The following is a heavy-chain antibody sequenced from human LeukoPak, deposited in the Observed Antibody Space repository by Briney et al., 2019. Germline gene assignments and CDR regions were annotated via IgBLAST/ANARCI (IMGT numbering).Heavy chain of an antibody. D-gene: IGHD2-2*01. V-gene: IGHV3-23*01. Sequence: GGSLRLSCAASGFTFSSYAMSWVRQAPGKGLEWVSAISGSGGSTYYADSVKGRFTISRDNFKNTLYLQMNSLRADDTAVFYCAKSVRDFVLIPAGVPGFDYWGQGTLVLVSS. CDR1: GFTFSSYA. CDR2: ISGSGGST. CDR3: AKSVRDFVLIPAGVPGFDY. J-gene: IGHJ4*02.